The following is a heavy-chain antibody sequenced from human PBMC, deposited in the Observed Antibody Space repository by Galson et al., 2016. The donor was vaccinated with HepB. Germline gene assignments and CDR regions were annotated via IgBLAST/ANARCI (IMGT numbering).Heavy chain of an antibody. D-gene: IGHD1-14*01. Sequence: PALVKPTQTLTLTCTFSGFSLSTAGMGVGWIRQPPGKALEWLALIYWDDDVRYSPSLKNRLTITKGTSENQVVLTMTNMNHVDTATYYCAHHREWFDFWGQGNLVIVSS. CDR2: IYWDDDV. J-gene: IGHJ5*01. V-gene: IGHV2-5*08. CDR1: GFSLSTAGMG. CDR3: AHHREWFDF.